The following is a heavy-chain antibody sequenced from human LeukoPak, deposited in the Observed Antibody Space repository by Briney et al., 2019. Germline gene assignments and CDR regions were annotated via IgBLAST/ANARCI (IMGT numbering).Heavy chain of an antibody. CDR3: ARDRRADTYYYDSSGSKLFDY. Sequence: GGSLRLSCAASGFTFSSYSMNWVRQAPGKGLEWVSSISSSSSYIYYADSVKGRFTISRDNSKNTLYLQMNSLRAEDTAVYYCARDRRADTYYYDSSGSKLFDYWGQGTLVTVSS. CDR2: ISSSSSYI. V-gene: IGHV3-21*01. CDR1: GFTFSSYS. D-gene: IGHD3-22*01. J-gene: IGHJ4*02.